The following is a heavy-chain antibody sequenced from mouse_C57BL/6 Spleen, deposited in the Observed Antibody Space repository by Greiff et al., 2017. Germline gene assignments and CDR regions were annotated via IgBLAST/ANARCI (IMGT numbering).Heavy chain of an antibody. Sequence: EVNLVESGGGLVKPGGSLKLSCAASGFTFSSYAMSWVRQTPEKRLEWVATISDGGSYTYYPDNVKGRFTISRDNAKNNLYLQMSHLKSEDTAMYYCARANFDVWGTGTTVTVSS. J-gene: IGHJ1*03. V-gene: IGHV5-4*03. CDR3: ARANFDV. CDR1: GFTFSSYA. CDR2: ISDGGSYT.